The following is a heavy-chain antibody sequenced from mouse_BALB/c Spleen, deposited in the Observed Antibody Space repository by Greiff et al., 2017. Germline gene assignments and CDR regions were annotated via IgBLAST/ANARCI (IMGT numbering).Heavy chain of an antibody. CDR2: ISSGSSTI. CDR3: ARWDSAMDY. CDR1: GFTFSSFG. D-gene: IGHD4-1*01. J-gene: IGHJ4*01. V-gene: IGHV5-17*02. Sequence: EVKLVESGGGLVQPGGSRKLSCAASGFTFSSFGMHWVRQAPEKGLEWVAYISSGSSTIYYADTVKGRFTISRDNPKNTLFLQMTSLRSEDTAMYYCARWDSAMDYWGQGTSVTVSS.